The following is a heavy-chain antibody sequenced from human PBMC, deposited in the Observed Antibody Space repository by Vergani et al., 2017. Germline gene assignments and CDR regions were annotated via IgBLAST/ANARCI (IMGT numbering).Heavy chain of an antibody. CDR1: GGSFSTGGQS. CDR2: LYTSGST. J-gene: IGHJ2*01. V-gene: IGHV4-61*02. CDR3: ARDRGTGRDWYFDL. D-gene: IGHD1-14*01. Sequence: QVQLQESGPGLVKPSQTLSLTCTVSGGSFSTGGQSWTWLRQSAGKGLEWIGRLYTSGSTNYNPSLKSRVTISVDTFKNQFSLKLSSVTAADTAVYYCARDRGTGRDWYFDLWGRGTLVTVSS.